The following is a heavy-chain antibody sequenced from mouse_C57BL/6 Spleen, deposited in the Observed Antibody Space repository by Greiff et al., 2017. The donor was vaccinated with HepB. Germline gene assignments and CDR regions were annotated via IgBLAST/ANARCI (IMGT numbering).Heavy chain of an antibody. Sequence: EVQLQQSGPELVKPGASVKIPCKASRYTFTDYNMDWVKQSHGKSLEWIGDINPNNGGTIYNQKFKGKATLTVDKSSSTAYMELRSLTSEDTAVYYCARLDYYGSSYFDYWGQGTTLTVSS. CDR2: INPNNGGT. J-gene: IGHJ2*01. CDR3: ARLDYYGSSYFDY. D-gene: IGHD1-1*01. CDR1: RYTFTDYN. V-gene: IGHV1-18*01.